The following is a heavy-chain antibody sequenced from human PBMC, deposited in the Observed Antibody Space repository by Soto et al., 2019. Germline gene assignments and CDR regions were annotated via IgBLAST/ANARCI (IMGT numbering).Heavy chain of an antibody. Sequence: ASVKVSCKASGYTFTSYYMHWVRQAPGQGLEWMGIINPSGGSTSYAQKFQGRVTMTRDTSTSTAYMELRSLRSDDTAVYYCARYEVEAAAGTRYFDYWGQGNLVTVSS. CDR3: ARYEVEAAAGTRYFDY. CDR2: INPSGGST. D-gene: IGHD6-13*01. V-gene: IGHV1-46*01. CDR1: GYTFTSYY. J-gene: IGHJ4*02.